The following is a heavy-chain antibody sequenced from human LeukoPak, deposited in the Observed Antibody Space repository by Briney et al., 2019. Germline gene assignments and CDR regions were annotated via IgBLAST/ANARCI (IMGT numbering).Heavy chain of an antibody. J-gene: IGHJ6*02. CDR2: ISAYNGNT. CDR3: ARATYCSSTSCYRYYGMDV. CDR1: GYTFTSYG. V-gene: IGHV1-18*01. D-gene: IGHD2-2*01. Sequence: ASVKVSCKASGYTFTSYGISWVRQAPGQGLEWMGWISAYNGNTNYAQKLQGRVTMTTDTSTSTAYMELRSLRSDDTAVYYCARATYCSSTSCYRYYGMDVWGQGTTVTVSS.